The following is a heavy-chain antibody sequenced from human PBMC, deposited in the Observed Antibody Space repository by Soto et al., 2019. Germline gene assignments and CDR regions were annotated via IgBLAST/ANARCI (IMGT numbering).Heavy chain of an antibody. CDR1: GFTFSSFA. CDR2: ISYDGSNK. CDR3: ARDPSSWDFDY. V-gene: IGHV3-30-3*01. Sequence: GSLRLSCSASGFTFSSFAMHWVRQAPGKGLEWVTLISYDGSNKYYADSVKGRFTISRDNSKNTLYLQMISLRAEDTAVYYCARDPSSWDFDYWGQGTLVTVSS. J-gene: IGHJ4*02. D-gene: IGHD6-13*01.